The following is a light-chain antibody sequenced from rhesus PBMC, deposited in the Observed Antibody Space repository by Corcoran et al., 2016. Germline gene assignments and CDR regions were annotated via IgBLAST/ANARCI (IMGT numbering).Light chain of an antibody. Sequence: DIQMTQSPSSLSASVGDTVTITCQASQGISKYLAWYQQKPGKAPKLLIYDASTWQSGVPSRFRGSGIGTEFTLTIRSLQPEDFATYYCQQHNSYSLTFGGGTKVELK. CDR2: DAS. CDR1: QGISKY. V-gene: IGKV1-25*01. CDR3: QQHNSYSLT. J-gene: IGKJ4*01.